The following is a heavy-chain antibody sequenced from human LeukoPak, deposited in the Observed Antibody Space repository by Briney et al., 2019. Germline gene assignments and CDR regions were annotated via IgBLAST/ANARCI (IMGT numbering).Heavy chain of an antibody. CDR2: ISGSGGST. Sequence: TGGSLRLSCAASGFTFSSYAMSWLRQAPGKGLEWVSAISGSGGSTYYADSVKGRFTISRDNSKNTLYLQMNSVRAEDTAVYYCAKDGSGYCSGGSCPFWGQGTLVTVSS. D-gene: IGHD2-15*01. V-gene: IGHV3-23*01. J-gene: IGHJ4*02. CDR1: GFTFSSYA. CDR3: AKDGSGYCSGGSCPF.